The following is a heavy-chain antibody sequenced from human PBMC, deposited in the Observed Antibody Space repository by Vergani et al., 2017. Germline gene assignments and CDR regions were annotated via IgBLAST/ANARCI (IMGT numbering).Heavy chain of an antibody. CDR1: GFTFSSYA. V-gene: IGHV3-23*01. CDR3: ARDVPNCTNGVCYFDAFDI. J-gene: IGHJ3*02. Sequence: EVQLLESGGGLVQPGGSLRLSCAASGFTFSSYAMSWVRQAPGKGLEWVSAISGSGGSTYYADSVKGRFTISRDNSKNTLYLQMSSLRSEGTAVYYCARDVPNCTNGVCYFDAFDIWGQGTMVTVSS. CDR2: ISGSGGST. D-gene: IGHD2-8*01.